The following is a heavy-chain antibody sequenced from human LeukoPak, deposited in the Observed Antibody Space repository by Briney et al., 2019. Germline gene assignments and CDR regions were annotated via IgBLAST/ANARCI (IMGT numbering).Heavy chain of an antibody. J-gene: IGHJ4*02. CDR3: AESPMTRVTTGGFDF. V-gene: IGHV3-23*01. D-gene: IGHD4-17*01. Sequence: PGGSLRLSCAASGFTFNSYAMSWVRQAPGKGLEWVSSISSSGGRTYYVDSVKGRFTISRDNSKNTLYLQMNSLRAEDTAEYYCAESPMTRVTTGGFDFWGQGTLVTVSS. CDR2: ISSSGGRT. CDR1: GFTFNSYA.